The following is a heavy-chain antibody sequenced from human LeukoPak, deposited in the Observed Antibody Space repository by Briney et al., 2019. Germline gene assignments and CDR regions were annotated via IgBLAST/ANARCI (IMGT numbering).Heavy chain of an antibody. J-gene: IGHJ2*01. CDR3: ARNPNWGNWYFDL. CDR2: IYYSGST. D-gene: IGHD7-27*01. Sequence: SETLSLTCPVSGGSISSGGYYWSWIRQHPGKGLEWIGYIYYSGSTYYNPSLKSRVTISVDTSKNQFSLKLSSVTAADTAVYYCARNPNWGNWYFDLWGRGTLVTVSS. V-gene: IGHV4-31*03. CDR1: GGSISSGGYY.